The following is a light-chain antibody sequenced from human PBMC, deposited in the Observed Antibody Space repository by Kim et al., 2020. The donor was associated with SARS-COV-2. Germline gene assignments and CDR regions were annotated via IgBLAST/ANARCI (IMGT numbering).Light chain of an antibody. V-gene: IGKV1-5*03. J-gene: IGKJ1*01. CDR2: KTS. Sequence: SASIGDGVTITCRVSQTISTWLAWYQQKPGRAPKLLIHKTSSLEPGVSSRFSGSGSGTEFTLTISSLQPDDFATYYCQRYNTSPWTFGQGTKLEI. CDR1: QTISTW. CDR3: QRYNTSPWT.